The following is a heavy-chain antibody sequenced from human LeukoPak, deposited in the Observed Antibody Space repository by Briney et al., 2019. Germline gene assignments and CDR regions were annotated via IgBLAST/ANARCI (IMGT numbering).Heavy chain of an antibody. V-gene: IGHV4-59*12. CDR3: ARALEVRFDP. CDR2: ISYSGST. D-gene: IGHD2-2*01. Sequence: SETLSLTCSVSGGSITSYYWSWIRQPPGKGLEWIGYISYSGSTNYNPSLKSRVSISIDTSKNQFSLKLSSVTAADTAVYYCARALEVRFDPWGQGTLVTVSS. J-gene: IGHJ5*02. CDR1: GGSITSYY.